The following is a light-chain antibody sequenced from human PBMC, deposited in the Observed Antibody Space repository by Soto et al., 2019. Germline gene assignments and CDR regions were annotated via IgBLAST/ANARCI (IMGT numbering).Light chain of an antibody. CDR2: DAS. Sequence: DIQMTQSPSTLSASVGDRVTITCRASQSISSCLAWYQQKPGKAPKLLIYDASSLESGVPSRFSGSGPGTEFTLTNSSLQPDDCETYYCQQYNSYSRSWTFGQGTKVEIK. CDR1: QSISSC. CDR3: QQYNSYSRSWT. J-gene: IGKJ1*01. V-gene: IGKV1-5*01.